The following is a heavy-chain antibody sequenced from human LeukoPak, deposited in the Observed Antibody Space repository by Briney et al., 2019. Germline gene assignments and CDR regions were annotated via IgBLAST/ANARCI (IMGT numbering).Heavy chain of an antibody. V-gene: IGHV3-23*01. CDR2: INSGGGNT. D-gene: IGHD6-19*01. Sequence: PGGSLRLSCAASGVTFSNYAMSWVRQAQGKGLELVSSINSGGGNTFYADSVKGRFTISRDSSKNTLYLQMNSLRAEDTAVYYCAKAPPWSSGCPGLDYWGQGTLVTVSS. J-gene: IGHJ4*02. CDR1: GVTFSNYA. CDR3: AKAPPWSSGCPGLDY.